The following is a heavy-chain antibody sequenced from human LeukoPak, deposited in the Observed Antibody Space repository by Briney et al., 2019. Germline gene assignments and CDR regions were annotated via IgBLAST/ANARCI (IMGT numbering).Heavy chain of an antibody. V-gene: IGHV3-11*01. CDR3: RGGSGWTFNH. Sequence: GGSLRLSCTASGFSFSDNFMGWLRQAPAKGLEWVSYINSGGDTIHYSGAVKGRFSISRDNSKRLLYLHMSRLRIDDTALYCARGGSGWTFNHWGQGTLVSVSS. CDR2: INSGGDTI. J-gene: IGHJ4*02. D-gene: IGHD2/OR15-2a*01. CDR1: GFSFSDNF.